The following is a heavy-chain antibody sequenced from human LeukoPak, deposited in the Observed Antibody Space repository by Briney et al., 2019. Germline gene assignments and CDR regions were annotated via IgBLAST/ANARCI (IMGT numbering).Heavy chain of an antibody. CDR3: AKGGVVVPAANFDY. D-gene: IGHD2-2*01. V-gene: IGHV3-23*01. CDR1: GFTFSSYA. CDR2: ISGSGGST. Sequence: PGGSLRLSCAASGFTFSSYAISWVRQAPGQGLEWVSAISGSGGSTYYADSVKGRFTISRDNSKNTLYLQMNSLRAEDTAVYYCAKGGVVVPAANFDYWGQGTLVTVSS. J-gene: IGHJ4*02.